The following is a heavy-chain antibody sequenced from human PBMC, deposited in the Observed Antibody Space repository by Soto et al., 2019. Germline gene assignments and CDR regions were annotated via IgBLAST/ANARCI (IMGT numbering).Heavy chain of an antibody. J-gene: IGHJ4*02. V-gene: IGHV1-18*01. CDR2: ISAYNGNT. CDR1: GYTFTSYG. Sequence: ASVKVSCKASGYTFTSYGISWVRQAPGQGLEWMGWISAYNGNTNYAQKLQGRVTMTTDTSTSTAYMELRSLRSDDTAVYYCARDNWNDDGGFYYFDYWGQGTLVTVSS. CDR3: ARDNWNDDGGFYYFDY. D-gene: IGHD1-20*01.